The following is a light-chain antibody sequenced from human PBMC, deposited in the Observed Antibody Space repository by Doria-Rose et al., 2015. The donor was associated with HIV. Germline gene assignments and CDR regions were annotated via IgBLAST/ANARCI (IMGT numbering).Light chain of an antibody. Sequence: TQSPGTLSLSPGERATLSCRASQRVKSSYLAWYQQKPGQAPRLLIYDASTRATGITDRFSGSESGTGFTLTISRLEPEDVAVYYCQQYGTSRGTFGQGTRLEIK. V-gene: IGKV3-20*01. CDR2: DAS. CDR3: QQYGTSRGT. CDR1: QRVKSSY. J-gene: IGKJ5*01.